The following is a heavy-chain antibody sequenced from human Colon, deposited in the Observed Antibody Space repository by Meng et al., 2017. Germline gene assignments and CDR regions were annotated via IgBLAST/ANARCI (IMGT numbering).Heavy chain of an antibody. Sequence: HRPPQAVAPGRVQPSGAKSLPSPFAGASIHLGSRHWAWVRQAPGKGLEWIGSIHNSGKTYHNSSLKSRVTIETDTCKNQFALKWTTVDAADTDLCLSARPVTTETRGNWFDPWGQGTLVTVSS. D-gene: IGHD4-17*01. J-gene: IGHJ5*02. V-gene: IGHV4-39*07. CDR2: IHNSGKT. CDR3: ARPVTTETRGNWFDP. CDR1: GASIHLGSRH.